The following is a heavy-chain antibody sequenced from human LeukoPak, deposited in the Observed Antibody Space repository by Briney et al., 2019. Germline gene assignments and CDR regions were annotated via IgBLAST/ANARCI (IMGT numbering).Heavy chain of an antibody. J-gene: IGHJ4*02. CDR3: AKSPVSTCRGSFCYPFDY. Sequence: GGSLRLSCAASGFTFSSYAMSWVRQAPGKGLEWVSAISGSGGSTYYADSVKGRFTISRDNSKNTLYLQMNSLRAEDTAVYFCAKSPVSTCRGSFCYPFDYWGQGNLVTVSS. D-gene: IGHD2-15*01. V-gene: IGHV3-23*01. CDR1: GFTFSSYA. CDR2: ISGSGGST.